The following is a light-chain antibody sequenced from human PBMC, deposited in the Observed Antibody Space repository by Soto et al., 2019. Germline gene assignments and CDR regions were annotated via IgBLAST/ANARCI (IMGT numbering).Light chain of an antibody. J-gene: IGKJ3*01. CDR3: MQALQTPFT. Sequence: DIVMTQSPLSLPVIPGEAASISCRSSQSLLHSNGYNYLDWYLQKPGQSPQLLIYLGSHRASGVPDRFSASGSGTDFTLKISRVEAEDVGVYVCMQALQTPFTFGPGTKGDIK. V-gene: IGKV2-28*01. CDR1: QSLLHSNGYNY. CDR2: LGS.